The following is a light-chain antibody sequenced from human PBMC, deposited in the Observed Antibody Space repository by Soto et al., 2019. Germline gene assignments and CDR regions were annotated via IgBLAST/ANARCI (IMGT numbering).Light chain of an antibody. J-gene: IGKJ4*01. Sequence: EIVLTQSPATLSLSPGERATLSCRASQSVSSYLAWYQQKPGQAPRLLIYEASSRATPIPARVSGSGFGTDFTRTISSLDPEDFAVYYGQHRSSWPLSFGGGTKVEIK. CDR2: EAS. V-gene: IGKV3-11*01. CDR1: QSVSSY. CDR3: QHRSSWPLS.